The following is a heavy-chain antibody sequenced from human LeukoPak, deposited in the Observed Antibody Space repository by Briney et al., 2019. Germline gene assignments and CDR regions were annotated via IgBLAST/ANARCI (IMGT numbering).Heavy chain of an antibody. D-gene: IGHD3-10*01. CDR2: ISAYNGNT. V-gene: IGHV1-18*01. Sequence: GASVKVSCKASGYTFTSYGISWVRQAPGQGLEWMGWISAYNGNTNYAQKLQGRVTMTTDTSTSTAYMELRSLRSDDTAVYYCARDSTPPLVRGVYTTFDPWGQGTLVTDSS. J-gene: IGHJ5*02. CDR1: GYTFTSYG. CDR3: ARDSTPPLVRGVYTTFDP.